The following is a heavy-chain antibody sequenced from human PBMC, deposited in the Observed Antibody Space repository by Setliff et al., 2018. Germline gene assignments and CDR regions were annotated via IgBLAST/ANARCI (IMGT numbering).Heavy chain of an antibody. CDR3: ARAGNYNFCGGYPPYYYYYGMDV. V-gene: IGHV1-46*01. CDR1: GYTFTSYY. D-gene: IGHD3-3*01. CDR2: INPSGGST. Sequence: ASVKVSCKASGYTFTSYYMHWVRQAPGQGLEWMGIINPSGGSTSYAQKFQGRVTMTRDTSTSTVYMELRSLRSEDTAVYDCARAGNYNFCGGYPPYYYYYGMDVWGQGTTVTVSS. J-gene: IGHJ6*02.